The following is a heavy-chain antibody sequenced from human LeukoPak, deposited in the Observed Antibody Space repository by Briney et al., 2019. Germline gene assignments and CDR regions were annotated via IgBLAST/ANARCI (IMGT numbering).Heavy chain of an antibody. V-gene: IGHV4-59*01. J-gene: IGHJ5*02. Sequence: SETLSLTCTVSGGSISSYYWSWIRQPPGKGLEWIGYIYYSGSTNYNPSLKSRVTISVDTSKNQFSLKLSSVTVADTAVYYCARTINCSSTSCYWFDPWGQGTLVTVSS. CDR3: ARTINCSSTSCYWFDP. CDR1: GGSISSYY. D-gene: IGHD2-2*01. CDR2: IYYSGST.